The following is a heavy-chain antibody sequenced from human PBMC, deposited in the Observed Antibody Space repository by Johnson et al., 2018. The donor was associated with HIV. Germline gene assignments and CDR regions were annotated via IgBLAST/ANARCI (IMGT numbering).Heavy chain of an antibody. CDR3: ARGRYSSFWYVGGLDAFDI. V-gene: IGHV3-20*04. CDR2: INWNGGST. D-gene: IGHD6-13*01. CDR1: GFTFDDYG. Sequence: VQLMESGGRVVRPGGSLRLSCVASGFTFDDYGMSWVRQAPGKGLEWVSGINWNGGSTGYADSVKGRFTISRDNAKNSLYLQMKSLRAEDTAVYYCARGRYSSFWYVGGLDAFDIWGQGTMVTVS. J-gene: IGHJ3*02.